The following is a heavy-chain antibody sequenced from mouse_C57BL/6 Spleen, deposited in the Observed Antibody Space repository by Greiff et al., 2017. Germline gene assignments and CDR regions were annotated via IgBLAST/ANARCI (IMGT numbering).Heavy chain of an antibody. CDR3: ARRNPPYYFDY. Sequence: QVQLQQSGPELVKPGASVKISCKASGYSFTSYYIHWVKQRPGQGLEWIGWIYPGSGNTKYNEKFKGKATLTADTSSSTAYMQLSSLTSEDSAVYYCARRNPPYYFDYWGQGTTLTVSS. J-gene: IGHJ2*01. CDR2: IYPGSGNT. CDR1: GYSFTSYY. V-gene: IGHV1-66*01.